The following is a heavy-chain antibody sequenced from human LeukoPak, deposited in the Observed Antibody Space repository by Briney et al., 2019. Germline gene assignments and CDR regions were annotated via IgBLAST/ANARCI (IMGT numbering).Heavy chain of an antibody. V-gene: IGHV4-39*07. CDR3: ARGREGDSNWFDP. CDR1: GGSISSSSYY. CDR2: IYYSGST. J-gene: IGHJ5*02. D-gene: IGHD2-21*02. Sequence: PSETLSLTCTVSGGSISSSSYYWGWIRQPPGKGLEWIGSIYYSGSTYYNPSLKSRVTISVDTSKNQFSLKLSSVTAADTAVYYCARGREGDSNWFDPWGQGTLVTVSS.